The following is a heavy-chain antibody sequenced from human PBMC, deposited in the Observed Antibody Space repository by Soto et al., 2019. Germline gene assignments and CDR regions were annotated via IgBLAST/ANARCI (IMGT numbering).Heavy chain of an antibody. J-gene: IGHJ4*02. CDR3: ARDRGYSYGHLDY. CDR1: GFTFSSYA. Sequence: LRLSCAASGFTFSSYAMHWVRQAPGKGLEWVAVISYDGSNKYYADSVKGRFTISRDNSKNTLYLQMNSLRAEDTAVYYCARDRGYSYGHLDYWGQGTLVTVSS. D-gene: IGHD5-18*01. CDR2: ISYDGSNK. V-gene: IGHV3-30-3*01.